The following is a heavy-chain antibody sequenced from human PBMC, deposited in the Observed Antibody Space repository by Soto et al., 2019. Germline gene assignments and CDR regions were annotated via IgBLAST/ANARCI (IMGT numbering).Heavy chain of an antibody. CDR3: ARDTTTVTKGGGWFDP. CDR2: ISAYNGNT. CDR1: GYTFTSYG. Sequence: QVQLVQSGAEVKKPGASVKVSCKASGYTFTSYGISWVRQAPGQGLEWMGWISAYNGNTDYAQKLQGRVTMTTDTSTSTAYMEQSRLRSDDTAVYYCARDTTTVTKGGGWFDPWGQGTLVTVSS. D-gene: IGHD4-17*01. J-gene: IGHJ5*02. V-gene: IGHV1-18*01.